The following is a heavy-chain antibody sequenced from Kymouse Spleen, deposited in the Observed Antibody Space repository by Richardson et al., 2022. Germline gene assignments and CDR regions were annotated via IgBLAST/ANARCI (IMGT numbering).Heavy chain of an antibody. CDR3: AKDKDNWNYRYYYYGMDV. J-gene: IGHJ6*02. V-gene: IGHV3-9*01. D-gene: IGHD1-7*01. CDR2: ISWNSGSI. Sequence: EVQLVESGGGLVQPGRSLRLSCAASGFTFDDYAMHWVRQAPGKGLEWVSGISWNSGSIGYADSVKGRFTISRDNAKNSLYLQMNSLRAEDTALYYCAKDKDNWNYRYYYYGMDVWGQGTTVTVSS. CDR1: GFTFDDYA.